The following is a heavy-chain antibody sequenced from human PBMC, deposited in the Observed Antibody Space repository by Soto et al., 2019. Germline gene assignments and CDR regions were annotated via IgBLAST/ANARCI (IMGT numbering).Heavy chain of an antibody. CDR3: ARSERRYYGMDV. Sequence: ASETLSLTCAVSGLSVTSYNWWGWVRQPPGKGLEWIGYIYYTGTANYNPSLKSRVTLSLDTSNNQFSLRLNSVTAVDTAVYYCARSERRYYGMDVWGQGTTVTVSS. D-gene: IGHD1-1*01. J-gene: IGHJ6*02. CDR1: GLSVTSYNW. V-gene: IGHV4-28*01. CDR2: IYYTGTA.